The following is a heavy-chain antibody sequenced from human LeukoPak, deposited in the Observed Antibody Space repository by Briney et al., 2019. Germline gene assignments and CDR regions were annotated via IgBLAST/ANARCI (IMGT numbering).Heavy chain of an antibody. D-gene: IGHD6-13*01. Sequence: GGSLRLSCAASGFTFSSYAMSWVRQAPGKGLEWVSAISGSGGSTYYADSVKGRFTISRDNSKNTLYLQMNSLRAEDTAVYYCAKTLLYSSSWYSGFDYYYYYMDVWGKGTTVTVSS. CDR3: AKTLLYSSSWYSGFDYYYYYMDV. V-gene: IGHV3-23*01. CDR2: ISGSGGST. J-gene: IGHJ6*03. CDR1: GFTFSSYA.